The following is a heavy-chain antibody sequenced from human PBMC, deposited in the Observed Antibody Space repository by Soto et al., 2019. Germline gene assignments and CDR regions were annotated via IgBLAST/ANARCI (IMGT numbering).Heavy chain of an antibody. J-gene: IGHJ5*02. V-gene: IGHV2-5*02. CDR2: IYWDGDN. CDR1: GFSLSTSGAA. D-gene: IGHD3-10*02. CDR3: GNRATMTMFGLINDNGIWYDP. Sequence: QINLIESGPTLVKPTQTLTLTCTFSGFSLSTSGAAVGWVRQPPGRALEWLALIYWDGDNRYNASLGNRLTIAKDTSMNHVVRTLTNVAPADTATYYCGNRATMTMFGLINDNGIWYDPWGQGTRVIVSS.